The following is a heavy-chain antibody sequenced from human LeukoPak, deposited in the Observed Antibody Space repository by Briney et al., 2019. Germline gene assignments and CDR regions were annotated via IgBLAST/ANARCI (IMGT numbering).Heavy chain of an antibody. CDR3: ATNSGCSYGLDY. Sequence: SETPSLTCTVSGGSISSYYWSWIRQPPGKGLEWIGYIYYSGSTNYNPSLKSRVTISVDTSKNQFSLKLSSVTAADTAVYYCATNSGCSYGLDYWGQGTLVTVSS. CDR2: IYYSGST. J-gene: IGHJ4*02. V-gene: IGHV4-59*01. D-gene: IGHD5-18*01. CDR1: GGSISSYY.